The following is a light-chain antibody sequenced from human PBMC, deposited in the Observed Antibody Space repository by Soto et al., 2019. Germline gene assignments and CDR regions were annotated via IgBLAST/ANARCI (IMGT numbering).Light chain of an antibody. Sequence: EVVVTQSPATLSVSPGERATLSCRASQSVNTNLAWYQQRPGQAPRVLIYAASTRATGIADRFSGSGSGTDFTLTISSLQPEDIGLYYCQEYNDWLRGTFGQGTNVDIK. CDR2: AAS. V-gene: IGKV3-15*01. CDR3: QEYNDWLRGT. J-gene: IGKJ1*01. CDR1: QSVNTN.